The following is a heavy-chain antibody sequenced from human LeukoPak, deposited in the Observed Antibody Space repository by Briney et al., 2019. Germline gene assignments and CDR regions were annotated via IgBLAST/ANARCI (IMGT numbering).Heavy chain of an antibody. Sequence: PSETLSLTCNVSGVSISGYYWNWIRQPPGKGLEWIGYIYYSGSTNFNPSLKSRVTMSLDTSKNQFSLKLSSVTAADTAVYYCARDSSYGAFDYWGQGTLVTVFS. J-gene: IGHJ4*02. CDR2: IYYSGST. V-gene: IGHV4-59*01. CDR1: GVSISGYY. CDR3: ARDSSYGAFDY. D-gene: IGHD3-16*01.